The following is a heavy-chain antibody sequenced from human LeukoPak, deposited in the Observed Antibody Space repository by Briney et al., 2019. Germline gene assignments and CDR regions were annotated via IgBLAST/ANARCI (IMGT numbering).Heavy chain of an antibody. CDR2: IIPILGIA. CDR1: GGTFSSYA. V-gene: IGHV1-69*04. CDR3: ARIRYCSSTSCYRWRLLGYYGMDV. D-gene: IGHD2-2*02. J-gene: IGHJ6*02. Sequence: GASVKVSCKASGGTFSSYAISWVRQAPGQGLEWMGRIIPILGIANYAQKFQGRVTITADRSTSTAYMELSSLRSDDTAVYYCARIRYCSSTSCYRWRLLGYYGMDVWGQGTTVTVSS.